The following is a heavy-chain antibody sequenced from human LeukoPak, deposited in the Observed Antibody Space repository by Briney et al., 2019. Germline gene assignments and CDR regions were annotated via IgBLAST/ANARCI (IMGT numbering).Heavy chain of an antibody. CDR1: GGTFSIYA. Sequence: GPSVKVSCKASGGTFSIYAISWVRQAPEQGLEWMGRIIPIFGTANYAQKFQGRVTITTDESTSTAYMELSSLRSEDTAVYYCASCSTSCYLGYYYYYMDVWGKGTTVTVSS. CDR3: ASCSTSCYLGYYYYYMDV. D-gene: IGHD2-2*01. V-gene: IGHV1-69*05. CDR2: IIPIFGTA. J-gene: IGHJ6*03.